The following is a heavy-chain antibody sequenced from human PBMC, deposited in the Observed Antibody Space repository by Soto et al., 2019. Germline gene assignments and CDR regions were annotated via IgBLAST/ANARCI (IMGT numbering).Heavy chain of an antibody. V-gene: IGHV4-30-4*01. D-gene: IGHD4-17*01. CDR3: AIRLDPDSGDWHYFYY. Sequence: QVHLQESGPGLAKPSQTLSLTCTVSGGSISSGDSYWSWIRQPPGKGLEWIGYIYSRGSTYYNPSLRSPFTVSIDTSKTPFSLRLSSVPAAHTAVYYFAIRLDPDSGDWHYFYYWGQGTLLTVSS. CDR1: GGSISSGDSY. J-gene: IGHJ4*02. CDR2: IYSRGST.